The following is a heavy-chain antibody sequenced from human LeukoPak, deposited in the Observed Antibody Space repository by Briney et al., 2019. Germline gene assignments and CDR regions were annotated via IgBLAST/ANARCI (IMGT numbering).Heavy chain of an antibody. CDR2: INHSGST. Sequence: GSLRLSCAASGLSVSNNYISWVRQPPGKGLEWIGEINHSGSTNYNPSLKSRVTISVDTSKNQFSLKLSSVTAADTAVYYCARGLRLGDYFDYWGQGTLVTVSS. CDR1: GLSVSNNY. V-gene: IGHV4-34*01. CDR3: ARGLRLGDYFDY. D-gene: IGHD3-16*01. J-gene: IGHJ4*02.